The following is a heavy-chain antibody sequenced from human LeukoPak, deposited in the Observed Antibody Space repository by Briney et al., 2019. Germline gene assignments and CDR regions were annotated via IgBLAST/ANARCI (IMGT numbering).Heavy chain of an antibody. CDR1: GGSISSYY. J-gene: IGHJ3*02. CDR3: AREGPNDAFDI. V-gene: IGHV4-59*01. Sequence: NPSETLSLTCTVSGGSISSYYWSWIRQPPGKGLEWIGYIYYSGSTNYNPSLKSRVTISVDTSKNQFSLKLSSVTAADTAVYYCAREGPNDAFDIWGQGTMVTVSS. CDR2: IYYSGST.